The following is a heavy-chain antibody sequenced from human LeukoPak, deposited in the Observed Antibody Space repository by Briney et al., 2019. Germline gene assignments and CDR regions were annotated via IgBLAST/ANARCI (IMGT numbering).Heavy chain of an antibody. CDR2: INHRGST. CDR3: ARGRVGTMVRGISYYYAMDL. CDR1: GGSFSGYY. Sequence: PSETLSLTCAVYGGSFSGYYWSWIRQPPGEGLEWIGEINHRGSTNYNPSLKSRVTISVDTSKNQLSLKLSSVTAADTAVYYCARGRVGTMVRGISYYYAMDLWGQGTTVTVSS. D-gene: IGHD3-10*01. J-gene: IGHJ6*02. V-gene: IGHV4-34*01.